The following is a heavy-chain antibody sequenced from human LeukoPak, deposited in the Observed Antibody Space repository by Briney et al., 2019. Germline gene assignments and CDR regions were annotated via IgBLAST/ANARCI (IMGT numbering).Heavy chain of an antibody. V-gene: IGHV3-23*01. CDR3: AKDLVTGSLDY. Sequence: GGSLRLSCAASGFTFSSYSMTWVRQAPGKGLEWVSSISSSGGSTYYADSVRGRFTISRDNSKNTLYLQMNSLRAEDTAIYYCAKDLVTGSLDYWGQGTLVTVSS. CDR1: GFTFSSYS. J-gene: IGHJ4*02. CDR2: ISSSGGST. D-gene: IGHD3-10*01.